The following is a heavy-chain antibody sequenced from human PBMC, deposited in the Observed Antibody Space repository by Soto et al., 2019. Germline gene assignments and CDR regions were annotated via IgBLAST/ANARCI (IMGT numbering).Heavy chain of an antibody. V-gene: IGHV1-3*01. CDR2: INAGNGNT. CDR1: GYTFTSYA. CDR3: ASLPGIAVAGTLNGMDV. J-gene: IGHJ6*02. Sequence: QVQLVQSGAEVKKPGASVKVSCKASGYTFTSYAMHWVRQAPGQRLEWMGWINAGNGNTKYSQKFQGRVTITRDTSASTAYMELSSLRSEDTAVYYCASLPGIAVAGTLNGMDVWSQGTTVTVSS. D-gene: IGHD6-19*01.